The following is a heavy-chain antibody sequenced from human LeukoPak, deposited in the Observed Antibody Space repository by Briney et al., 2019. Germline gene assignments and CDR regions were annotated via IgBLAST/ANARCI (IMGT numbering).Heavy chain of an antibody. V-gene: IGHV5-51*01. CDR3: ARGPSTYYYGSGSSPLPIPFDY. Sequence: GESLKISCKGSGYSFTSYCIGWVRQMPGKGLEWMGIIYPGDSDTRYSPSFQGQVTISADKSISTAYLQWSSLKASDTAVYYCARGPSTYYYGSGSSPLPIPFDYWGQGTLVTVSS. CDR1: GYSFTSYC. J-gene: IGHJ4*02. CDR2: IYPGDSDT. D-gene: IGHD3-10*01.